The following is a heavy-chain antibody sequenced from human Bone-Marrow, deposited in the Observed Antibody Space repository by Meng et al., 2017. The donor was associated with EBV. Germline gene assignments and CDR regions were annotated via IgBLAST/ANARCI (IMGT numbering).Heavy chain of an antibody. V-gene: IGHV1-2*06. CDR2: INPNSGGT. Sequence: QVQLVQSGAEVKKPXXSVKAXRKASGYTFTGYYMHWVRQAPGQGLEWMGRINPNSGGTNYAQKFQGRVTMTRDTSISTAYMELSRLRSDDTAVYYCARDGTYYYDSSGYANDYWGQGTLVTVSS. CDR1: GYTFTGYY. J-gene: IGHJ4*02. CDR3: ARDGTYYYDSSGYANDY. D-gene: IGHD3-22*01.